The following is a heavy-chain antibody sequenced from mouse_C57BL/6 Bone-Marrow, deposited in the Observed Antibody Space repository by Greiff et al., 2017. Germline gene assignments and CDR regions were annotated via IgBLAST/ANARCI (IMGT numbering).Heavy chain of an antibody. D-gene: IGHD2-4*01. CDR1: GYTFTSYW. J-gene: IGHJ2*01. V-gene: IGHV1-61*01. CDR3: ARGGFYYDYDSYFDY. Sequence: QVQLQQPGAELVRPGSSVKLSCKASGYTFTSYWMDWVKQRPGQGLEWIGNIYPSDSETHYNQKFKDKATLTVDKSSITAYMQLSSLTSEDSAVYYCARGGFYYDYDSYFDYWGQGTTLTVSS. CDR2: IYPSDSET.